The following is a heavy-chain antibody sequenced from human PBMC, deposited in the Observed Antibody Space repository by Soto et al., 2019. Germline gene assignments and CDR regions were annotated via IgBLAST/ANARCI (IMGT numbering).Heavy chain of an antibody. V-gene: IGHV4-59*01. CDR2: IYYSGST. Sequence: PSETLSLTCTVSGGSISSYYWSWIRQPPGKGLEWIGYIYYSGSTNYNPSLKSRVTISVDTSKNQFSLKLSSVTAADTAVYYCARVSRGGWFDPWGQGTLVTVSS. CDR1: GGSISSYY. D-gene: IGHD3-16*01. CDR3: ARVSRGGWFDP. J-gene: IGHJ5*02.